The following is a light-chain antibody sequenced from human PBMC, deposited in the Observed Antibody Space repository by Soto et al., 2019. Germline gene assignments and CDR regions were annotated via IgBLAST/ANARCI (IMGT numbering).Light chain of an antibody. J-gene: IGKJ1*01. CDR2: KAS. V-gene: IGKV1-5*03. Sequence: DIQMTQSPSTLSASVGDRVTITCRASQTISSWLAWYQQKPGKAPKLLIYKASSLESGVSSRFSGSGSGTEFTLTISSLQPDDVAAYYCQQYSSYPKTFGQGPKVEIK. CDR3: QQYSSYPKT. CDR1: QTISSW.